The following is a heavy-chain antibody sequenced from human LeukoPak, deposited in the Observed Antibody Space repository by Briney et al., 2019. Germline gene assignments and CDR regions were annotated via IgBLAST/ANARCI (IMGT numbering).Heavy chain of an antibody. V-gene: IGHV3-30*02. Sequence: PGGSLRLSCAASGFTFSSYGMHWVRQAPGKGLEWVAFIRYDGSNKYYADSVKGRFTISRDNSKNTLYLQMNSLRAEDTAVYFCAKAESSSSGYYYYMDVWGKGTTVTVSS. CDR3: AKAESSSSGYYYYMDV. J-gene: IGHJ6*03. CDR2: IRYDGSNK. D-gene: IGHD6-6*01. CDR1: GFTFSSYG.